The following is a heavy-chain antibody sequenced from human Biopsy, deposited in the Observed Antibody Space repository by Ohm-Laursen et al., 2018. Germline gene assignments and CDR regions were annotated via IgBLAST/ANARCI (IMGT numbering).Heavy chain of an antibody. Sequence: SVKVSCKAPGYTFTSYDISWVRQAPGQGLEWMGIINPTGGTTSYAEKFQGRVTLTRDTSTGTVYLELNSLIYEDTALYYCARDETGSSVFGPYYYGMDVWGQGTTVTVSS. V-gene: IGHV1-46*01. CDR2: INPTGGTT. D-gene: IGHD3-9*01. J-gene: IGHJ6*02. CDR1: GYTFTSYD. CDR3: ARDETGSSVFGPYYYGMDV.